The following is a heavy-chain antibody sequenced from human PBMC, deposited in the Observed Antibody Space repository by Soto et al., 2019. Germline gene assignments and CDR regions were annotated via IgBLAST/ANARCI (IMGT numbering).Heavy chain of an antibody. D-gene: IGHD2-15*01. CDR2: INSDGSYI. CDR1: GFTFSSYW. CDR3: GRGGHCSGGTCYLSSWFDP. Sequence: GGSLRLSCAASGFTFSSYWMHWVRQVPGKGLEWVSCINSDGSYISYADSVKGRFTISRDNAKNTLYLQMNSLRAEDTAVCYCGRGGHCSGGTCYLSSWFDPCGQGNLVTVSS. V-gene: IGHV3-74*01. J-gene: IGHJ5*02.